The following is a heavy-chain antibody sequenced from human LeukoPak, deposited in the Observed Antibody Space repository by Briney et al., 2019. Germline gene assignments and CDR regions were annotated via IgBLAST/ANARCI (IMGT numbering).Heavy chain of an antibody. CDR2: ISAYNGNT. Sequence: GASVKVSCKASGYTFTSYGISWVRQAPGQGLEWMGWISAYNGNTNYAQKLQGRVTMTTDTSTSTAYMELRSLRSDDTAVYYCARDNDYGDYGTWGDFDYWGQGTLVTVSS. J-gene: IGHJ4*02. V-gene: IGHV1-18*01. CDR3: ARDNDYGDYGTWGDFDY. D-gene: IGHD4-17*01. CDR1: GYTFTSYG.